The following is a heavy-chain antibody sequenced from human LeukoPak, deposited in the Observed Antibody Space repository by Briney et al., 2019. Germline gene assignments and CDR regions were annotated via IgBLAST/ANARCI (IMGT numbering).Heavy chain of an antibody. V-gene: IGHV1-2*02. J-gene: IGHJ6*03. CDR2: IDPNSGGT. CDR3: ARDKQLDWAHYYYYYMDV. CDR1: GYTFTGYY. Sequence: ASVTVSCKASGYTFTGYYIHLVRQAPGQGLEWMGWIDPNSGGTNYAQKFQGRVTMTRDTSISTAYMELSRLRSDDTAVYYCARDKQLDWAHYYYYYMDVWGKGTTVTVSS. D-gene: IGHD1-1*01.